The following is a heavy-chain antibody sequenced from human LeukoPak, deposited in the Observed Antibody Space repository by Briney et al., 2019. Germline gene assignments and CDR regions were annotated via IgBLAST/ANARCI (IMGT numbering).Heavy chain of an antibody. J-gene: IGHJ6*02. CDR3: AREGPWFGESYYGMDV. V-gene: IGHV3-7*03. Sequence: GGSLRLSCAASGFTFSYHWMTWVRQAPGKGLEWVANIKNDGAVKNYVDSVKGRFTISRDNAKNSLYLQMNSLRAEDTAVYYCAREGPWFGESYYGMDVWGQGTTVTVSS. CDR1: GFTFSYHW. CDR2: IKNDGAVK. D-gene: IGHD3-10*01.